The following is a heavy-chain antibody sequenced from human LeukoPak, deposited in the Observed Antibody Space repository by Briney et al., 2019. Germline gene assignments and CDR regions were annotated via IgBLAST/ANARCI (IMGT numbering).Heavy chain of an antibody. CDR2: IKQDGSEK. CDR3: ARVEGKNDFWNDYKYYGMDV. CDR1: GFSFNNHW. Sequence: GGSLRLSCTAAGFSFNNHWMSWVRQAPGKGLEWVANIKQDGSEKYYEDSVKGRFTISRDNAKNSLYLQMNSLRAEDTAVYYCARVEGKNDFWNDYKYYGMDVWGQGTTISVSS. J-gene: IGHJ6*02. D-gene: IGHD3-3*01. V-gene: IGHV3-7*03.